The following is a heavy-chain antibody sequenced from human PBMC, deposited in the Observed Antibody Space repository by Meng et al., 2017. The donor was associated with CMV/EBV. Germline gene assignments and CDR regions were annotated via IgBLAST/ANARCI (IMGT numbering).Heavy chain of an antibody. Sequence: GESLKISCAASRFTFSSYSMNWVRQAPGKGLEWVSSISSSSSYIYYADSVKGRFTISRDNAKNSLYLQMNSLRAEDTAVYYCARVGRTSQTMIVVVPKGSGAFDIWGQGTMVTVSS. D-gene: IGHD3-22*01. CDR2: ISSSSSYI. J-gene: IGHJ3*02. CDR1: RFTFSSYS. CDR3: ARVGRTSQTMIVVVPKGSGAFDI. V-gene: IGHV3-21*01.